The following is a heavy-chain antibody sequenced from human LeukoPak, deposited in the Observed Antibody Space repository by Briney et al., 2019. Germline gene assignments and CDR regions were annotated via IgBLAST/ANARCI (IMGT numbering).Heavy chain of an antibody. CDR1: AFTFTSNA. J-gene: IGHJ3*02. D-gene: IGHD1-26*01. CDR3: AKDRRGGSYYAATFDI. V-gene: IGHV3-23*01. CDR2: ISDSGDIT. Sequence: AGYLTLSCVASAFTFTSNAMSWVRQAQGKGLVWVSSISDSGDITYYADSVKGRFTISRDNSKNTLYVQMNSLRVEDTAVYYCAKDRRGGSYYAATFDIRGQGTMVTVSS.